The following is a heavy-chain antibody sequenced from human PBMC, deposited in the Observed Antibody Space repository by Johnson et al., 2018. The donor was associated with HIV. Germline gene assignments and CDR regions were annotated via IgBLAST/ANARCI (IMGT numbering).Heavy chain of an antibody. CDR2: IKQDGSEK. D-gene: IGHD3-10*01. Sequence: VQLVESGGGLVQPGGSLRLSCAASGFTFSSYWMSWVRQAPGKGLEWVANIKQDGSEKYYVDSVKGRFTLSRDNAKNSLYLQMNSLRAEDTAVYYCARRVNTMVRGAILDAFDIWGQGTMVTVSS. CDR3: ARRVNTMVRGAILDAFDI. V-gene: IGHV3-7*02. J-gene: IGHJ3*02. CDR1: GFTFSSYW.